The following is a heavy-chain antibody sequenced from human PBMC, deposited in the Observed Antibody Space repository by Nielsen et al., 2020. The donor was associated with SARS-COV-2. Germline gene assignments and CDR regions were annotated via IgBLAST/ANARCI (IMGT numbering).Heavy chain of an antibody. CDR1: GFTFSSYA. V-gene: IGHV3-30-3*01. CDR3: ARDSSLYYFDY. Sequence: GGSLRLSCAASGFTFSSYAMHWVRQAPGKGLEWVAVISYDGSNKYYADSVKGRFTISRDNSKNTLYLQMNSLRAEDTAVYYCARDSSLYYFDYWGQGTLVTVSS. CDR2: ISYDGSNK. J-gene: IGHJ4*02.